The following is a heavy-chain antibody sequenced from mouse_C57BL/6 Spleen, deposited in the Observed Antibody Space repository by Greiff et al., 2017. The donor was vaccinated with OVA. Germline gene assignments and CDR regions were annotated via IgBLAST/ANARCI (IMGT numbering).Heavy chain of an antibody. D-gene: IGHD2-5*01. Sequence: EVQLVESGEGLVKPGGSLKLSCAASGFTFSSYAMSWVRQTPEKRLEWVAYISSGGDYIYYADTVKGRFTISRDNARNTLYLQMSSLKSEDTAMYYCTRGPYCSNYAAWFAYWGQGTLVTVSA. J-gene: IGHJ3*01. CDR3: TRGPYCSNYAAWFAY. CDR1: GFTFSSYA. CDR2: ISSGGDYI. V-gene: IGHV5-9-1*02.